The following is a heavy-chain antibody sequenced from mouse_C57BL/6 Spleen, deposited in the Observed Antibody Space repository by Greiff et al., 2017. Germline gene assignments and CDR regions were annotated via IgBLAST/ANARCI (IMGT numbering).Heavy chain of an antibody. CDR1: GYTFTDYY. D-gene: IGHD2-4*01. CDR2: INPNNGGT. Sequence: EVQLQQSGPELVKPGASVKISCKASGYTFTDYYMNWVKQSHGKSLEWIGDINPNNGGTSYNQKFKGKATLTVDKSSSTAYMERRSLTSEDSAVYSCARKGLYDYWFAYWGQGTLVTVSA. J-gene: IGHJ3*01. V-gene: IGHV1-26*01. CDR3: ARKGLYDYWFAY.